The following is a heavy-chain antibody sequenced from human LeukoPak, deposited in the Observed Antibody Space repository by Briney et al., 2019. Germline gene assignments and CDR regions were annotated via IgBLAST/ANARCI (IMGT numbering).Heavy chain of an antibody. Sequence: SETLSLTCTVSGGSISSYYWSWIRQPPGKGLEWIGEINHSGSTNYNPSLKSRVTISVDTSKNQFSLKLSSVTAADTAVYYCARVGAAGPSYWGQGTLVTVSS. CDR1: GGSISSYY. CDR2: INHSGST. D-gene: IGHD6-13*01. J-gene: IGHJ4*02. CDR3: ARVGAAGPSY. V-gene: IGHV4-34*01.